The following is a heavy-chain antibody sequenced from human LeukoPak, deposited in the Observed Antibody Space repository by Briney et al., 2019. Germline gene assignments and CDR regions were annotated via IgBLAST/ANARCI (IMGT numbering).Heavy chain of an antibody. V-gene: IGHV5-51*01. J-gene: IGHJ3*02. Sequence: GESLKISCKGSGYSFTSYWIGWVRQMPGKGLEWMGIIYPGDSDTRYSPSFQGQDTISADKSISTAYLQWSSLKASDTAMYYCARRAVIAPYYDFWSGVARAFDIWGQGTMVTVSS. CDR3: ARRAVIAPYYDFWSGVARAFDI. CDR1: GYSFTSYW. D-gene: IGHD3-3*01. CDR2: IYPGDSDT.